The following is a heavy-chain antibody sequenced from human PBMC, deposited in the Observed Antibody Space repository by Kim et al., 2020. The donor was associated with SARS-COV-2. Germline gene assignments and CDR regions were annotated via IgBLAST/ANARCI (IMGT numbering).Heavy chain of an antibody. V-gene: IGHV3-43*01. D-gene: IGHD6-13*01. J-gene: IGHJ4*02. CDR3: AKEAAAVPRFDY. Sequence: YYADSVKGRFTISRDNSKNSLYLQMNSLRTEDTALYYCAKEAAAVPRFDYWGQGTLVTVSS.